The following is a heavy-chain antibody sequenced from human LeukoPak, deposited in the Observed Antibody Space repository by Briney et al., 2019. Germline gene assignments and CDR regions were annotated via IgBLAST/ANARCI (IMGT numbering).Heavy chain of an antibody. V-gene: IGHV3-74*01. CDR1: GNYW. CDR2: INSDGSWT. Sequence: GGSLRLSCAASGNYWMHWVRQAPGKGLVWVSHINSDGSWTSYADSVKGRFTISKDNAKNTVYLQMNSLRAEDTAVYYCDLTAVDYWGQGTLVTVST. D-gene: IGHD2-21*02. CDR3: DLTAVDY. J-gene: IGHJ4*02.